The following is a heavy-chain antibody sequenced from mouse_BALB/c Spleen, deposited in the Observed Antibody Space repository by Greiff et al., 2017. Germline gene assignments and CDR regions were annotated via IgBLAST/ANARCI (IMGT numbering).Heavy chain of an antibody. CDR3: ARSWDGPHYFDY. D-gene: IGHD2-3*01. V-gene: IGHV1S34*01. J-gene: IGHJ2*01. Sequence: LVKTGASVKISCKASGYSFTGYYMHWVKQSHGKSLEWIGYISCYNGATSYNQKFKGKATFTVDTSSSTAYMQLNSLTSEDSAVYYCARSWDGPHYFDYWGQGTTLTVSS. CDR1: GYSFTGYY. CDR2: ISCYNGAT.